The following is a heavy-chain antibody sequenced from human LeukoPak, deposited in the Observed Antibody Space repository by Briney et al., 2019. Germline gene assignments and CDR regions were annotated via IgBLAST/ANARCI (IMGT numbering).Heavy chain of an antibody. CDR1: GGSTSSYY. V-gene: IGHV4-59*01. CDR3: ARNTGWRTPSDY. D-gene: IGHD6-19*01. Sequence: PSETLSLTCTVSGGSTSSYYWSWIRQPPGKGLEWIGYIYYNGDTDYNPSLESRVTISVDTSKNQISLKLSSVTAADTAVYYCARNTGWRTPSDYWGQGTLVTVSS. CDR2: IYYNGDT. J-gene: IGHJ4*02.